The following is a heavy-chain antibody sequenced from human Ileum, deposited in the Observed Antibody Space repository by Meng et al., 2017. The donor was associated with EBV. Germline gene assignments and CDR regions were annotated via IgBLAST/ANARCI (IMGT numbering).Heavy chain of an antibody. J-gene: IGHJ4*02. V-gene: IGHV4-61*03. CDR2: RYDSDSGKA. CDR3: AYYTAGRGGVGS. D-gene: IGHD2-8*02. CDR1: GPSSGSGGNH. Sequence: VRWQGSRPGRGNPSRPLSPTCSVSGPSSGSGGNHWSWIRQPPGKGLEWIGCRYDSDSGKAKYNPSLNSRVIISLDTSKNHFVLKLTSVTAADTAVYYCAYYTAGRGGVGSWGQGTLVTVSS.